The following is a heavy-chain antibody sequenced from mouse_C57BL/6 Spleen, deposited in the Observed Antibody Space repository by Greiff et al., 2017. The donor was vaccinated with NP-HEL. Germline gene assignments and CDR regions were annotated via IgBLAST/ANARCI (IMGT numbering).Heavy chain of an antibody. CDR2: ISDGGSYT. CDR1: GFTFSSYA. D-gene: IGHD2-4*01. CDR3: ARDGVYDYDGFFDY. J-gene: IGHJ2*01. Sequence: EVQRVESGGGLVKPGGSLKLSCAASGFTFSSYAMSWVRQTPEKRLEWVATISDGGSYTYYPDNVKGRFTISRDNAKNNLYLQMSHLKSEDTAMYYCARDGVYDYDGFFDYWGQGTTLTVSS. V-gene: IGHV5-4*01.